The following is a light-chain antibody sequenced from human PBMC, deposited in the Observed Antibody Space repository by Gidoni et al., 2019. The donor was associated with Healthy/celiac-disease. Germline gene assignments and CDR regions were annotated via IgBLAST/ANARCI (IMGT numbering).Light chain of an antibody. V-gene: IGKV1-33*01. Sequence: DIQMNQSPSSLSASVGDRVTITCQASQDISNYLNWYKQKPGKAPKLLIYDASNLETGVPSRFSGSGSGTDFTFTISSLQPEDIATYYCQQYDNLPLTFGPGTKVDIK. J-gene: IGKJ3*01. CDR3: QQYDNLPLT. CDR1: QDISNY. CDR2: DAS.